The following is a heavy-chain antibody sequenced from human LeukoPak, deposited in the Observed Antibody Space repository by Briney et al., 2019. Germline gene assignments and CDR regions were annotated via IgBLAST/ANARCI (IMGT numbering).Heavy chain of an antibody. CDR1: GFTFDDYA. Sequence: GGSLRLSCAASGFTFDDYAMHWVRQAPGKGLEWVSGISWNSGSIGYADSVKGRFTISRDNAKNSLYLQMNSLRAEDTALYYCARIRITMVRGVISPTYYFDYWGQGTLVTVSS. CDR3: ARIRITMVRGVISPTYYFDY. J-gene: IGHJ4*02. D-gene: IGHD3-10*01. CDR2: ISWNSGSI. V-gene: IGHV3-9*01.